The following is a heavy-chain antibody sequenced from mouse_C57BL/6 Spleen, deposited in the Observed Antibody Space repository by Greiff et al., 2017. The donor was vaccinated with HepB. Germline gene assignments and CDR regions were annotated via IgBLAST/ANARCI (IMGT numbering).Heavy chain of an antibody. CDR3: SRDYCYAMDY. CDR2: IDPEDGET. V-gene: IGHV14-2*01. J-gene: IGHJ4*01. CDR1: GFNIKDYY. Sequence: EVQLQQSGGELVKPGASVKLSCTASGFNIKDYYMHWVKQRIEQGLEWIGRIDPEDGETKYVPKFQGKAPITADTSSNTAYLQRSSLTFEDTAVYYWSRDYCYAMDYWGQGASVTVSS. D-gene: IGHD1-1*01.